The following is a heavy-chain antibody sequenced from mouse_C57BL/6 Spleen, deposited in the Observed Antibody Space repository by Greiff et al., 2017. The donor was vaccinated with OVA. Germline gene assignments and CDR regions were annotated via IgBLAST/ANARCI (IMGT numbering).Heavy chain of an antibody. CDR1: GYSFTDYN. CDR3: ARSGFTTVVATDWYFDV. V-gene: IGHV1-39*01. D-gene: IGHD1-1*01. Sequence: VQLQQSGPELVKPGASVKISCKASGYSFTDYNMNWVKQSNGKSLEWIGVINPNYGTTSYNQKFKGKATLTVDQSSSTAYMQLNSLTSEDSAVYYCARSGFTTVVATDWYFDVWGTGTTVTVSS. CDR2: INPNYGTT. J-gene: IGHJ1*03.